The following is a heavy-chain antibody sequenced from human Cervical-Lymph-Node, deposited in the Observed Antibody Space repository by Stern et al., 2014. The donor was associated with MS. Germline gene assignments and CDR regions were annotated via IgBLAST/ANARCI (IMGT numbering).Heavy chain of an antibody. V-gene: IGHV2-5*02. Sequence: QITLKESGPTLVKPTQTLTLTCTFSGFSLNTSGVGVGWIRQPPGKALEWLAVIYWDDDERYSPSLKSRLTITKDTSKKQVVLTMASMVPVDTATYYCVHTTVTFDEAYGLDVWGQGTTVTVSS. CDR2: IYWDDDE. CDR3: VHTTVTFDEAYGLDV. D-gene: IGHD4-17*01. J-gene: IGHJ6*02. CDR1: GFSLNTSGVG.